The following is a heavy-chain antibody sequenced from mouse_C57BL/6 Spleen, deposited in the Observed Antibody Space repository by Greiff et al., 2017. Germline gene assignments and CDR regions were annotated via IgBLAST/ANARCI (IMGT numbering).Heavy chain of an antibody. V-gene: IGHV5-17*01. CDR2: ISSGSSTI. J-gene: IGHJ4*01. CDR1: GFTFSDYG. CDR3: ARDGSSYPYYYAMDY. Sequence: DVHLVESGGGLVKPGGSLKLSCAASGFTFSDYGMHWVRQAPEKGLEWVAYISSGSSTIYYADTVKGRFTISRDNAKNTLFLQMTSLRSEDTAMYYCARDGSSYPYYYAMDYWGQGTSVTVSS. D-gene: IGHD1-1*01.